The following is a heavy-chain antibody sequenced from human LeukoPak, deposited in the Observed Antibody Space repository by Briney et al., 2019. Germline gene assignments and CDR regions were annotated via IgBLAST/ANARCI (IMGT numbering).Heavy chain of an antibody. J-gene: IGHJ4*02. V-gene: IGHV4-59*11. Sequence: SETLSLTCTVSGGSMTTHHWNWIRQTPGKGLEWIGYVFDSGRTKVNPSLTSRVTLSTDTSKDQLSLRLSSVTAADTAVYYCTTIKRGDIFGYFDFWGQGILVTVSS. CDR3: TTIKRGDIFGYFDF. D-gene: IGHD5-18*01. CDR2: VFDSGRT. CDR1: GGSMTTHH.